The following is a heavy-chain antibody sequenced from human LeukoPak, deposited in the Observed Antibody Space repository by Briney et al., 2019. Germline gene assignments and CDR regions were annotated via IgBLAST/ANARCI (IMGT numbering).Heavy chain of an antibody. CDR2: IYYSGGT. V-gene: IGHV4-59*01. CDR1: CGSISSDY. CDR3: ARGGPWTTVTTKGAHLDY. D-gene: IGHD4-17*01. Sequence: SETLSLTCIVSCGSISSDYWSWIRQPPGKRLELIGSIYYSGGTNYNPSLKSRVTISVGTSKSQFSLRLISVTAADRDIYYCARGGPWTTVTTKGAHLDYWGQGTLVTVCS. J-gene: IGHJ4*02.